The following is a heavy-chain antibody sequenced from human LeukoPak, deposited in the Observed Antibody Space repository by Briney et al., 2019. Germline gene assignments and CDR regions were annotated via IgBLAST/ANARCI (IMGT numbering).Heavy chain of an antibody. CDR3: VRDFPPEPATAIPPDAFDI. J-gene: IGHJ3*02. CDR1: GYTFTSYG. CDR2: ISAYNGNT. D-gene: IGHD2-2*02. V-gene: IGHV1-18*01. Sequence: GASVKVSCKASGYTFTSYGISWVRQAPGQGLEWMGWISAYNGNTNYAQKLQGRVTMTTDTSTSTAYMELRSLRSDDTAVYYCVRDFPPEPATAIPPDAFDIWGQGTMVTVSS.